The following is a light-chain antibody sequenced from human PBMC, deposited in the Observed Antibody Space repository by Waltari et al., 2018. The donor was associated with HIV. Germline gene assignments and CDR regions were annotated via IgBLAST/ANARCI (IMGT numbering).Light chain of an antibody. CDR2: SDN. CDR3: ASWEDSMNGVV. CDR1: SSNIGRTS. V-gene: IGLV1-44*01. Sequence: QSVLTQPPSASGTPGQRVTMSCSGSSSNIGRTSLNWYQQLPGTAPKLLIYSDNQRPFGVPDRFSGSKSGTSGSLAISGLQSEDEAVYYCASWEDSMNGVVFGGGTKLTVL. J-gene: IGLJ2*01.